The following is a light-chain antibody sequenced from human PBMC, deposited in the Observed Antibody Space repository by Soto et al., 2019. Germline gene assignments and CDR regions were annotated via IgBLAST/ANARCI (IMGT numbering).Light chain of an antibody. CDR3: QQVNVYPST. J-gene: IGKJ4*01. Sequence: DIQMTKSPAFLSASVGDRVTITCRASQAISNYLNWYQQKPGKAPNLLIFGAKTLQSGVPSRFSGGGSGTDFTLTISSLQPEDFATYYCQQVNVYPSTFGGGTKVDI. CDR1: QAISNY. CDR2: GAK. V-gene: IGKV1-9*01.